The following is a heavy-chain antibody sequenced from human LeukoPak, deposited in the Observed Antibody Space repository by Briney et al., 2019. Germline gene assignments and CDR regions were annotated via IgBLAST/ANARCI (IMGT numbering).Heavy chain of an antibody. Sequence: PGGSLRLSCAASGFTFSIYGMHWVRQAPGKGLEWVAFIRYDGSNKYYVDSVKGRFTISRDNSKNTLYLQMNSLRPEDTAVYYCAKDNYYGSGTYYPYYFDYWGQGTLVTVSS. CDR2: IRYDGSNK. V-gene: IGHV3-30*02. CDR3: AKDNYYGSGTYYPYYFDY. D-gene: IGHD3-10*01. CDR1: GFTFSIYG. J-gene: IGHJ4*02.